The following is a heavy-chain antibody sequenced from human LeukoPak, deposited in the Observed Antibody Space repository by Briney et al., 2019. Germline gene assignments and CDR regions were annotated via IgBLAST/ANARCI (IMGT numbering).Heavy chain of an antibody. V-gene: IGHV1-69*06. CDR3: AREWSFELDY. CDR1: GGTFSSYA. CDR2: IIPIFGTA. Sequence: GSSVKVSCKASGGTFSSYAISWVRQAPGQGLEWMGGIIPIFGTANYAQKFQGRVTITADKSTSTAYMELSSLRSEDTAVYYWAREWSFELDYWGQGTLVTVSS. D-gene: IGHD3-10*01. J-gene: IGHJ4*02.